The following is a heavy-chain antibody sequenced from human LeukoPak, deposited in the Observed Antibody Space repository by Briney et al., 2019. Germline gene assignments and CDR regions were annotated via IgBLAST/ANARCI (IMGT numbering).Heavy chain of an antibody. J-gene: IGHJ3*02. CDR2: ISAYNGNT. D-gene: IGHD2-2*02. V-gene: IGHV1-18*04. CDR3: ARQEGYCSSTSCYMSAFDI. CDR1: GYTFTGYY. Sequence: SVKVSCKASGYTFTGYYMHWVRQAPGQGLEWMGWISAYNGNTNYAQKLQGRVTTTTDTSTSTAYMELRSLRSDDTAVYYCARQEGYCSSTSCYMSAFDIWGQGTMVTVSS.